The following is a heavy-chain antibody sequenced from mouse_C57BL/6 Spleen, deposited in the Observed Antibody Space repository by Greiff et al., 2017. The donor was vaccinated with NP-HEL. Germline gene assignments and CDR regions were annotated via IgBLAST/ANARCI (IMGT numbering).Heavy chain of an antibody. V-gene: IGHV1-82*01. D-gene: IGHD1-1*01. Sequence: VKLQESGPELVKPGASVKISCKASGYAFSSSWMNWVKQRPGKGLEWIGRIYPGDGDTNYNGKFKGKATLTADKSSSTAYMQLSSLTSEDSAVYFCAKDYYGSSYSHYFDYWGQGTTLTVSS. CDR3: AKDYYGSSYSHYFDY. CDR2: IYPGDGDT. CDR1: GYAFSSSW. J-gene: IGHJ2*01.